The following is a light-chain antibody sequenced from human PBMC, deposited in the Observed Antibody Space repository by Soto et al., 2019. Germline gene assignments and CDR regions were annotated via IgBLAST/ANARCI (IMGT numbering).Light chain of an antibody. CDR2: DAS. CDR3: QQRSNWPP. J-gene: IGKJ3*01. CDR1: QSVSSY. Sequence: EIVLTQSPATLSLSPGERATLSSRASQSVSSYLAWYQQKPGQAPRLLIYDASNRATGIPARFSGSGSETDFTLTISSLEPEDFAVYYCQQRSNWPPFGPGTKVDIK. V-gene: IGKV3-11*01.